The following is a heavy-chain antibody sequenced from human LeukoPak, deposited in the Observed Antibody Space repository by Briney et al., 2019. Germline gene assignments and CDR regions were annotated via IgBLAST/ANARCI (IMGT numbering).Heavy chain of an antibody. Sequence: PGGSLRLSCAASGFTFNMYWMSWVRQAPGKGLEWVANIKHDGSEKNYADSVKGRFTISRDNAKNSLYLQMNSLTADDTAVYYCARDKIEAAVSGSLFDHWGQGTLVTVSS. CDR3: ARDKIEAAVSGSLFDH. D-gene: IGHD6-13*01. CDR1: GFTFNMYW. V-gene: IGHV3-7*01. J-gene: IGHJ5*02. CDR2: IKHDGSEK.